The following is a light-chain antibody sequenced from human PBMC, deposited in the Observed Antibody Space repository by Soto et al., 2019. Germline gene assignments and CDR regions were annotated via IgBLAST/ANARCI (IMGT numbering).Light chain of an antibody. CDR3: QQYDNSPIT. CDR2: GAS. J-gene: IGKJ5*01. Sequence: EIVLTQSPGILSLSPGERASLSFGASQSISSSFLAWYQQKPGQAPRLLIYGASSRATGIPDRFSGTGSETDFTLTISRLEPEDFAVYYCQQYDNSPITFGQGTRLRL. V-gene: IGKV3-20*01. CDR1: QSISSSF.